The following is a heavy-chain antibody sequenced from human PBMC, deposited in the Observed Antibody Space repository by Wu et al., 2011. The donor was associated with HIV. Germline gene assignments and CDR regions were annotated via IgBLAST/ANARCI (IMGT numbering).Heavy chain of an antibody. CDR1: GGTFSSYA. D-gene: IGHD3-22*01. CDR2: IIPLSGTA. V-gene: IGHV1-69*05. J-gene: IGHJ4*02. Sequence: EVKKPGSSVKVSCKASGGTFSSYAISWVRQAPGQGLEWMGGIIPLSGTANYAQRFQGRVTMTTDESTNTAYMELSSLRWEDTAIFYCTRLSYYGDSGYYYFDDWGQGTLVTVSS. CDR3: TRLSYYGDSGYYYFDD.